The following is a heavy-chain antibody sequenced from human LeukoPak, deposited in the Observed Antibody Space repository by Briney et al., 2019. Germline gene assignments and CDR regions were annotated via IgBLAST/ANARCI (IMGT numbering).Heavy chain of an antibody. J-gene: IGHJ5*02. CDR2: IYYSGST. CDR1: GGSIIRYY. CDR3: ARMYRSENWFDP. D-gene: IGHD2-2*01. Sequence: PSETLPLTCSLSGGSIIRYYWSLIRQPPGKGLEWIGYIYYSGSTNYNPSLKSRVTISVDTSKNQFSLKLSSVTAADTAVYYCARMYRSENWFDPWGQGTLVTVSS. V-gene: IGHV4-59*08.